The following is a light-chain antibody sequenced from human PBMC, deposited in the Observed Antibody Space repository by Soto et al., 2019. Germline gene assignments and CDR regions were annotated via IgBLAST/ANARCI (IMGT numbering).Light chain of an antibody. V-gene: IGKV1-12*01. CDR2: TAS. J-gene: IGKJ4*01. Sequence: DIQMTQSPSSVSASVGDRVTITCRASQGISSWLAWYQQKPGKAPNLLIHTASSLQSGVPSRFSGSGSGXXXXLTISSLQPEDXATYYCQQANSFPLTFGGGTKVEIK. CDR3: QQANSFPLT. CDR1: QGISSW.